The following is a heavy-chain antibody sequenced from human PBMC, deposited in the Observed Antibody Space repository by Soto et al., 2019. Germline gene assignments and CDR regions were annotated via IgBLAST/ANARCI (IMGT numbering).Heavy chain of an antibody. V-gene: IGHV4-31*03. CDR1: GGSVSGGDYY. D-gene: IGHD6-13*01. J-gene: IGHJ5*02. Sequence: SETLSLTCTVSGGSVSGGDYYWSWIRQHPGKGLEWIGYIYNTGSTDYNASLKSRLTMSVESSKNQFSMRLTSVTAADEAVYFCARARRFTSSWFWFDPWGQGTLVTVSS. CDR2: IYNTGST. CDR3: ARARRFTSSWFWFDP.